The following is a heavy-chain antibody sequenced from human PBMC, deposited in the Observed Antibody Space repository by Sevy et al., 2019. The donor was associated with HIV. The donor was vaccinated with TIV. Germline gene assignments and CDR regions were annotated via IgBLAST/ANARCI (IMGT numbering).Heavy chain of an antibody. D-gene: IGHD1-26*01. J-gene: IGHJ4*02. V-gene: IGHV3-33*01. CDR1: GFTFSSYA. CDR2: IWFDGSNK. Sequence: GGSLRLSCAASGFTFSSYAMHWVRQAPGKGLEWVAVIWFDGSNKYYADSVKGRFTISRHNSKNTLYLQMNSLRAEDTAVYYCARDQAGGTTTMDYWGQGTLVTVSS. CDR3: ARDQAGGTTTMDY.